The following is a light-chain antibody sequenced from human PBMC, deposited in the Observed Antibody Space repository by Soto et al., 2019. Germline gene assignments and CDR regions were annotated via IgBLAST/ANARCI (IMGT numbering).Light chain of an antibody. J-gene: IGKJ1*01. CDR2: AAS. CDR1: HSISNY. CDR3: QQSYTTPWT. Sequence: DIQMTQSPSSLSVSVGDGVTITCRASHSISNYLNWYQQKPGRAPKLLIHAASTLQSGVPSRFSGSGSGTDFTLTISSLQPEDFATYSCQQSYTTPWTFGLGTKVDIK. V-gene: IGKV1-39*01.